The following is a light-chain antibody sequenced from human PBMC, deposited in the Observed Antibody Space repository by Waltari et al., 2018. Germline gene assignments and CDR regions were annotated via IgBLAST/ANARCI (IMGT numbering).Light chain of an antibody. CDR1: QSITNG. Sequence: DIQMPQSPSTLSASVGDRVTNTCRASQSITNGLVSYQQKPGNTPKLLIYRASNLESGVPSRFSGSGSGTEFTLTISSLQPDDFATYYCQQYDNYWTFGQGTKVEIK. V-gene: IGKV1-5*03. CDR3: QQYDNYWT. J-gene: IGKJ1*01. CDR2: RAS.